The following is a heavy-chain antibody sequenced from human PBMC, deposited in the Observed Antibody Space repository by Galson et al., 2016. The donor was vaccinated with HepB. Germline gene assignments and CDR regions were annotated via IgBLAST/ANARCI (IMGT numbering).Heavy chain of an antibody. CDR2: LSAGGGST. J-gene: IGHJ4*02. CDR3: AKGGSDFWSGYRFDY. CDR1: GFTFSNSA. Sequence: SLRLSCAASGFTFSNSAMTWVRQAPGKALEWVSALSAGGGSTYYTDSVKGRFTISRDNSKNTLYLRMNSLRADDTAVYHCAKGGSDFWSGYRFDYWGPGALVTVSS. D-gene: IGHD3-3*01. V-gene: IGHV3-23*01.